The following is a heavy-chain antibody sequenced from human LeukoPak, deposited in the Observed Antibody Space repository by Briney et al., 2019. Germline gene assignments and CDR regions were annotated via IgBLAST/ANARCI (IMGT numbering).Heavy chain of an antibody. D-gene: IGHD6-13*01. V-gene: IGHV4-4*07. Sequence: SETLSLTCTVSGGSISSSYWNWIRQPAGKGLEWIGRMYTSGSTNYNPSLKSRVTMSVDTSKNQFSLKLSSVTAADTAVYYCAREPLAAPDYWGQGTLVTVSS. CDR3: AREPLAAPDY. CDR1: GGSISSSY. CDR2: MYTSGST. J-gene: IGHJ4*02.